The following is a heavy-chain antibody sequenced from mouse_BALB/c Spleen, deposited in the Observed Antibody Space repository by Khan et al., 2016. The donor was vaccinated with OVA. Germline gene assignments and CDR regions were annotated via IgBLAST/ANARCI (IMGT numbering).Heavy chain of an antibody. CDR1: GYSFTGYF. J-gene: IGHJ2*01. CDR2: INPHIGET. Sequence: VQLKQSGPVLVRPGASVKISCKASGYSFTGYFMNWVMQSHGKSLEWIGRINPHIGETFYNQRFKDKATLTVDESSSTAHMELRSLASEDSAVYYCTRSYRSDFDYWGQGTTLTVSS. V-gene: IGHV1-20*02. D-gene: IGHD1-1*01. CDR3: TRSYRSDFDY.